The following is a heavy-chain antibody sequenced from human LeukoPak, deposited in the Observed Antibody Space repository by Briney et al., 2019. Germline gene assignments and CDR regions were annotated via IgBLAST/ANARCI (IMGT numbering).Heavy chain of an antibody. J-gene: IGHJ2*01. CDR1: GFTFSSYW. D-gene: IGHD5-12*01. V-gene: IGHV3-30*18. CDR2: MSYDGTNK. CDR3: AKDGGYYWYFDL. Sequence: PGGSLRLSCAASGFTFSSYWMTWVRQAPGKGLEWVAVMSYDGTNKYYADSVKGRFTISRDNSKNTLYLQMNSLRAEDTAVYYCAKDGGYYWYFDLWGRGTLVTVSS.